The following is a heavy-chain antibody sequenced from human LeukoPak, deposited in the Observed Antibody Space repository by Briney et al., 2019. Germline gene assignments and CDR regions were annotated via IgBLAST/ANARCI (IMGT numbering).Heavy chain of an antibody. V-gene: IGHV3-30*18. CDR3: AKKRDSQQACFDY. Sequence: PGGSLRLSCAASGLSFGSYGMHWVRQAPGKGLEWVAVISHEGSNKYYADSVKGRFTISRDNSKNTLYLQMNSLRAEDTAVYYCAKKRDSQQACFDYWGQGTLVTVSS. D-gene: IGHD6-13*01. CDR1: GLSFGSYG. J-gene: IGHJ4*02. CDR2: ISHEGSNK.